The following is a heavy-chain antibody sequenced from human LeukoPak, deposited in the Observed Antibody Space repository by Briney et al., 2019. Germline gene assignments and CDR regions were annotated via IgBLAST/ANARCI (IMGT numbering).Heavy chain of an antibody. V-gene: IGHV3-66*01. CDR2: IYSGGNT. CDR3: ARVTSEGYFVY. CDR1: GFTVSSNH. J-gene: IGHJ4*02. Sequence: GGSLRLSCAASGFTVSSNHISWVRQAPGKGLEWVSVIYSGGNTYYADSVKGRFAISRDTSKNTLYLQMNSLRAEDTAVYYCARVTSEGYFVYWGQGTLVTVSS.